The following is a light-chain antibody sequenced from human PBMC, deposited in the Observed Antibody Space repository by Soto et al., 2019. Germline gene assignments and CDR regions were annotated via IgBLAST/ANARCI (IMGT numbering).Light chain of an antibody. J-gene: IGKJ1*01. CDR3: QQYNSYSLWT. V-gene: IGKV1-5*01. CDR2: DAS. CDR1: QSISSW. Sequence: DIKMTLSPVALSASVGDRVTITCRASQSISSWLAWYQQKPGKAPKLLIYDASSLESGVPSRFSGSGSGTEFTLTISSLQPDDFATYYCQQYNSYSLWTFGQGTKVDIK.